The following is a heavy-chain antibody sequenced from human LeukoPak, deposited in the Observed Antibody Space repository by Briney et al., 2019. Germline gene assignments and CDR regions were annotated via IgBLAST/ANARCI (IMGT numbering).Heavy chain of an antibody. CDR1: EFTFSDYY. Sequence: GGSLRLSCAASEFTFSDYYMTWVRQASGKGLEWLSYISSSGNITYYADSVKGRFTISRDNAKKLLYLQMNSLRAEDTAVYYCAKSCSRDYYMDVWGKGTTVTVSS. J-gene: IGHJ6*03. V-gene: IGHV3-11*04. CDR2: ISSSGNIT. CDR3: AKSCSRDYYMDV. D-gene: IGHD2-2*01.